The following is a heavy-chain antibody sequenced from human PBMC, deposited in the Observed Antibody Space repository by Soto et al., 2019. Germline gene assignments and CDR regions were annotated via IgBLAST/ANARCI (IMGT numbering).Heavy chain of an antibody. CDR2: INHSGST. Sequence: SETLSLTCAVYGGSFSGYYWSWIRQPPGKGLEWIGEINHSGSTNYNPSLKSRVTISVDTSKNQFSLKLSSVTAADTAVYYCARGAHGYSGYDFTGQYYFDYWGQGTLVTVSS. CDR1: GGSFSGYY. D-gene: IGHD5-12*01. CDR3: ARGAHGYSGYDFTGQYYFDY. V-gene: IGHV4-34*01. J-gene: IGHJ4*02.